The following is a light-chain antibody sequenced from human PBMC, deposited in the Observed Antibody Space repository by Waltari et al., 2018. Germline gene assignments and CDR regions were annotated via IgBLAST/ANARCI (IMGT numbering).Light chain of an antibody. CDR1: QSVLYSSNNKNY. CDR2: WAS. V-gene: IGKV4-1*01. CDR3: QQYYSTPRRT. J-gene: IGKJ1*01. Sequence: DIVMTQSPDSLAVSLGERATINCKSSQSVLYSSNNKNYLAWYQQKPGQPPKLLINWASTRESGVPDRFSGSVSGTEFTLAISSLQAEDVAVYYCQQYYSTPRRTFGQGTKVEIK.